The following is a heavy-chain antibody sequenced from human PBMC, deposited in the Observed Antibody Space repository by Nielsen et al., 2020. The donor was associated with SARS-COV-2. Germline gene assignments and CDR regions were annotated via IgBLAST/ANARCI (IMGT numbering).Heavy chain of an antibody. V-gene: IGHV3-11*03. Sequence: GESLKISCAASGFTFNDYYMSWIRQAPGKGLEWVSYISSFSSYTRYADSVKGRFTISRDNARNSLYLQMNSLRADDTAVYYCARFGPSSVVEYQPQNWFGPWGQGVLVTVSS. D-gene: IGHD2-2*01. CDR3: ARFGPSSVVEYQPQNWFGP. J-gene: IGHJ5*02. CDR1: GFTFNDYY. CDR2: ISSFSSYT.